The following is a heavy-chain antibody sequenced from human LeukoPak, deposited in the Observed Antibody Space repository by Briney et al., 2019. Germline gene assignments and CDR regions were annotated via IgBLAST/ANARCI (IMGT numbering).Heavy chain of an antibody. J-gene: IGHJ5*02. V-gene: IGHV1-2*02. CDR2: INPNSGGT. CDR3: ARARVEDWFDP. D-gene: IGHD3-10*01. Sequence: ASVKVSCKASGYTFTGYYMHWVRQAPGQGLEWMGWINPNSGGTNYARKFQGRVTMTRDTSISTAYMELSRLRSDDTAVYYCARARVEDWFDPWGQGTLVTVSS. CDR1: GYTFTGYY.